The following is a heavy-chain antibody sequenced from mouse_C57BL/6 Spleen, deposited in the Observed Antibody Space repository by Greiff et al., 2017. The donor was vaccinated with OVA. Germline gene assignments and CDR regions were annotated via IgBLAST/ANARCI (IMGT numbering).Heavy chain of an antibody. D-gene: IGHD2-3*01. CDR2: INPGSGGT. V-gene: IGHV1-54*01. CDR3: ARSEDGWFAY. CDR1: GYAFTNYL. Sequence: QVHVKQSGAELVRPGTSVKVSCKASGYAFTNYLIEWVKQRPGQGLEWIGVINPGSGGTNYNEKFKGKATLTADKSSSTAYMQLSSLTSEDSAVYFCARSEDGWFAYWGQGTLVTVSA. J-gene: IGHJ3*01.